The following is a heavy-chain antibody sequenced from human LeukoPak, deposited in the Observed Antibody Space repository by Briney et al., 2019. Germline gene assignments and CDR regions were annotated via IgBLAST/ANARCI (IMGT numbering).Heavy chain of an antibody. D-gene: IGHD2-2*03. Sequence: GGSLRLSCAASGFTLNTYVMHWVRQAPGKGLEWVAFIRFDGSNKYYADSVKGRFTISRDNSKNTLYLQMKSLRPEDTAVYYCARGDGYCSSASCSGNWGQGTLVTVSS. CDR2: IRFDGSNK. CDR3: ARGDGYCSSASCSGN. V-gene: IGHV3-30*02. J-gene: IGHJ4*02. CDR1: GFTLNTYV.